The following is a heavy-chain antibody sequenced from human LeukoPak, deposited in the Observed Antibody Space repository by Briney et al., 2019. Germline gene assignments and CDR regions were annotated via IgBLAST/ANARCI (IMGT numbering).Heavy chain of an antibody. Sequence: ASVKVSCKASGGTFSSYAISWVRQAPGQGLEWMGGIIPIFGTADYAQKFQGRVTITTDESTSTAYMELSSLRSEDTAVYYCARSPAWLQLYYFDYWGQGTLVTVSS. D-gene: IGHD5-24*01. V-gene: IGHV1-69*05. CDR3: ARSPAWLQLYYFDY. CDR1: GGTFSSYA. CDR2: IIPIFGTA. J-gene: IGHJ4*02.